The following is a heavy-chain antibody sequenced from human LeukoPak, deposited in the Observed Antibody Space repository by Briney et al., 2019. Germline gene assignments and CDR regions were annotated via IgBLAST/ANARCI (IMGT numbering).Heavy chain of an antibody. CDR3: ASGSRGGYYYYYMDV. CDR1: GGSISSYY. Sequence: SETLSLTCTVSGGSISSYYWSWIRQPPGKGLEWIGYIYYSGSTNYNPSLKSRVTISVDTSKNQFSLKLSSVTAADTAVYYCASGSRGGYYYYYMDVWGKGTTVTVSS. D-gene: IGHD1-26*01. CDR2: IYYSGST. J-gene: IGHJ6*03. V-gene: IGHV4-59*01.